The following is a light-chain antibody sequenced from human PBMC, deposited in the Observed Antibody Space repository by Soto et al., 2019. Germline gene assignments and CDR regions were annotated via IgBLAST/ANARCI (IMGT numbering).Light chain of an antibody. CDR2: DAS. Sequence: DSQMTPSPSFLSASVGDIVTITCQASQDISNYLNWYQQKPGKAPKLLIYDASNLETGVPSRFSGSGSGTDFTFTISSLQPEDIATYYCQQYDNLPLTFGGGTKVEIK. J-gene: IGKJ4*02. V-gene: IGKV1-33*01. CDR3: QQYDNLPLT. CDR1: QDISNY.